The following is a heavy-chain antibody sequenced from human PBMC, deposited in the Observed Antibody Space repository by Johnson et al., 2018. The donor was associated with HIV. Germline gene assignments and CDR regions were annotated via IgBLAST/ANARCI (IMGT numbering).Heavy chain of an antibody. V-gene: IGHV3-30*03. D-gene: IGHD6-13*01. CDR1: GFTFSSYG. Sequence: QVQLVESGGGVVQPGRSMRLSCAASGFTFSSYGMHWVRQAPGKGLEWVAVISYDGSKKYYSDSVKGRFTISRDNSKNTLYVQMNSLRAEGTAVYYCARDFKDSSSWYGAFDIWGQGTMVTVSS. CDR3: ARDFKDSSSWYGAFDI. J-gene: IGHJ3*02. CDR2: ISYDGSKK.